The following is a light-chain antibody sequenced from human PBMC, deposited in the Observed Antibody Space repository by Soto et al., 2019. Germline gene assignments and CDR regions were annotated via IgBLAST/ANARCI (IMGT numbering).Light chain of an antibody. V-gene: IGLV2-14*01. J-gene: IGLJ1*01. CDR1: SSDVGGYNA. CDR2: DVS. CDR3: GSYASGGAYV. Sequence: QSVLTQPASVSGSLGQSITISCTGPSSDVGGYNAVSWYQQHPGKAPKLMIYDVSNRPSGASDRFSGSKSGNTASLTISGLQAEDEADYYCGSYASGGAYVFGTGTKVTVL.